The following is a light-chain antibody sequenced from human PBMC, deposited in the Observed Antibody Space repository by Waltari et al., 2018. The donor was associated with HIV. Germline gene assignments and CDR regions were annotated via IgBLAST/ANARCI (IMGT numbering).Light chain of an antibody. Sequence: QSALTQPASVSGSPRQSITISCAGSSSDIGTYDLVSWYQQFPGKPPTLILYEVSRRPLGVADRFSGSKSGKVASLAISGLQTEDEADYYCCSYAGATTYYVFGNGTQVTVL. V-gene: IGLV2-23*02. J-gene: IGLJ1*01. CDR3: CSYAGATTYYV. CDR1: SSDIGTYDL. CDR2: EVS.